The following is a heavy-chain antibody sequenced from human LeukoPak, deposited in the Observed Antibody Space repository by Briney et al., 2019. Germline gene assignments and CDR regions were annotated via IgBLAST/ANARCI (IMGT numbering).Heavy chain of an antibody. Sequence: GGSLRLSCAVSGFTFSGSGYWMHWVRQAPGKGLVWISLIKSDGSAMYADSVKGRFSISIDNAKNTLYLQMNSLRADDTAVYFCAREVASAAFDYWGQGTPVTVSS. D-gene: IGHD5-12*01. CDR1: GFTFSGSGYW. V-gene: IGHV3-74*03. CDR2: IKSDGSA. CDR3: AREVASAAFDY. J-gene: IGHJ4*02.